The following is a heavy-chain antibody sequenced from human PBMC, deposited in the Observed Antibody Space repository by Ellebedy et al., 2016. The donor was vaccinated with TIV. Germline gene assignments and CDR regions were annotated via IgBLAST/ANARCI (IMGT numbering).Heavy chain of an antibody. Sequence: GESLKISCSASGFTFTTYAMHWVRQAPGKGLEYVSAITGDGGSTYYADSVKGRFTISRDNSKHTLYLQMSSLVAEDTAMYYCVKAWGDWGQGTLVTVSS. CDR2: ITGDGGST. D-gene: IGHD3-16*01. V-gene: IGHV3-64D*06. CDR1: GFTFTTYA. CDR3: VKAWGD. J-gene: IGHJ4*02.